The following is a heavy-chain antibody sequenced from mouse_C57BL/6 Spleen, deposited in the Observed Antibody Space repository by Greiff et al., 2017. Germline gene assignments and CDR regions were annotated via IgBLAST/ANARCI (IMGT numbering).Heavy chain of an antibody. J-gene: IGHJ2*01. D-gene: IGHD2-1*01. Sequence: QVQLQQSGAELARPGASVKLSCKASGYTFTSYGISWVKQRTGQGLEWIGEIYPRSGNTYYNEKFKGKATLTADKSSSTAYMELRSLTSEDSAVDFCARDGKWRGYFGYWGQGTTLTVSS. CDR1: GYTFTSYG. CDR3: ARDGKWRGYFGY. CDR2: IYPRSGNT. V-gene: IGHV1-81*01.